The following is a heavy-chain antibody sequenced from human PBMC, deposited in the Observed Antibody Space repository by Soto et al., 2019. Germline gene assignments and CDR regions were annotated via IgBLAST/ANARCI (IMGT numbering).Heavy chain of an antibody. CDR3: AKQVGIPYFDS. J-gene: IGHJ4*02. V-gene: IGHV3-23*01. CDR2: ISGTGVST. D-gene: IGHD1-26*01. Sequence: GGSLRLSCATSGFTFSTFAMSWFRQAPGKWLEWVSAISGTGVSTYYADSVKGRFTISRDNSKNTLYLQMNSLRAEDTAVYYCAKQVGIPYFDSWGQGTLVTVSS. CDR1: GFTFSTFA.